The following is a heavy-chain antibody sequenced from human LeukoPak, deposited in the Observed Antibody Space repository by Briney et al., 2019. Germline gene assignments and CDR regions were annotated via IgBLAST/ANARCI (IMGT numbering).Heavy chain of an antibody. D-gene: IGHD6-19*01. CDR2: IYYSGST. Sequence: PSETLSLTCTVSGGSISSYYWSWIRQPPGKGLEWIGYIYYSGSTNYNPSLKSRVTISVDTSKNQFSLKLSSVTAADTAVYYCARGPVDSSGWYFLQLGYFDYWGQGTLVTVSS. CDR1: GGSISSYY. V-gene: IGHV4-59*12. CDR3: ARGPVDSSGWYFLQLGYFDY. J-gene: IGHJ4*02.